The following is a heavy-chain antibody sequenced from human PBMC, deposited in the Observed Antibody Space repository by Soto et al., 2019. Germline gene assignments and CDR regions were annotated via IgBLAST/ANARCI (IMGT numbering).Heavy chain of an antibody. Sequence: SETLSLTCAFSVYSISSGYYWGWIRQPPGKGLEWIGSIYHSGSTYYNPSLKSRVTISVDTSKNQFSLKLSSVTAADTAVYYCARGSSWYLSIATAPRMWFDPWGQGTPVIVSS. D-gene: IGHD6-13*01. V-gene: IGHV4-38-2*01. J-gene: IGHJ5*02. CDR1: VYSISSGYY. CDR2: IYHSGST. CDR3: ARGSSWYLSIATAPRMWFDP.